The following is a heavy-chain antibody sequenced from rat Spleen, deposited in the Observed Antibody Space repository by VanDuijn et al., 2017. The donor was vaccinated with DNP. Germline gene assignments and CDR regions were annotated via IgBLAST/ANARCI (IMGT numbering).Heavy chain of an antibody. CDR1: GFTFSYYG. Sequence: EVQLVESGGGLVQPGRSLKLSCAASGFTFSYYGMAWVRQAPKKGLEWVASISASGGSTSYRDSVKGRFTISRDNAKSILYLQMDSLRSEDTATYYGATGGDGIYSFAYWGQGTLGTVSS. J-gene: IGHJ3*01. CDR3: ATGGDGIYSFAY. D-gene: IGHD1-12*02. V-gene: IGHV5S23*01. CDR2: ISASGGST.